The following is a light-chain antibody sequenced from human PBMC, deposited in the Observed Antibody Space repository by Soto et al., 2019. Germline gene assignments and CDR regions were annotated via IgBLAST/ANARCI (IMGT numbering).Light chain of an antibody. CDR1: NIVKKS. V-gene: IGLV3-21*02. Sequence: SYELTQPPSVSVAPGQTATITCGGNNIVKKSVNWYQQKPGQAPVLVVFGNNDRPSGSPERLSGSNSGSAATLTISRVEAGDEAEYYCQAGNTNGDHPVFGGGTKVTVL. CDR3: QAGNTNGDHPV. CDR2: GNN. J-gene: IGLJ2*01.